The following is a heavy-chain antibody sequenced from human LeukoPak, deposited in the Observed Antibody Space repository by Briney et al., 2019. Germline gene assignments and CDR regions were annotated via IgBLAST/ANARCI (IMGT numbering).Heavy chain of an antibody. Sequence: SETLSLTCTVSGGSICSGDYYWRWIRQPPGKGLEWIGHIYYSGSTYYNPSLKSRVTISVDTSKNQFSLKLSSVTAADTAVYYCARDLRHDYGDYRRWDFDLWGRGTLVTVSS. CDR2: IYYSGST. CDR3: ARDLRHDYGDYRRWDFDL. V-gene: IGHV4-30-4*01. D-gene: IGHD4-17*01. CDR1: GGSICSGDYY. J-gene: IGHJ2*01.